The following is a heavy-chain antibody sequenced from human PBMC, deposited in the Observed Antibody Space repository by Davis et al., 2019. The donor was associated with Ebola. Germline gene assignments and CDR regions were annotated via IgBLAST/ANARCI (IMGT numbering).Heavy chain of an antibody. Sequence: SVKVSCKASGGTFSSYAISWVRQAPGQGLEWMGGIIPIFGTANYAQKFQGRVTITADESTSTAYMELSSLRSEDTAVYYCAREPWSGYYNPFDYWGQGTLVTVSS. D-gene: IGHD3-3*01. CDR3: AREPWSGYYNPFDY. V-gene: IGHV1-69*13. CDR2: IIPIFGTA. CDR1: GGTFSSYA. J-gene: IGHJ4*02.